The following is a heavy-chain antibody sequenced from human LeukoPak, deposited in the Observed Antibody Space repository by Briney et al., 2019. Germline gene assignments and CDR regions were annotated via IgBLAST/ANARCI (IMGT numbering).Heavy chain of an antibody. CDR2: ISSSSSYI. Sequence: VGSLRLSCAASGFTFSTYSMNWVRQAPGKGLEWVSSISSSSSYIYHADSVKGRLTISRDNAKNSLYLQMNSLRAEDTAVYYCAREDQEGFDYWGQGTLVTVSS. CDR3: AREDQEGFDY. D-gene: IGHD2-2*01. CDR1: GFTFSTYS. V-gene: IGHV3-21*01. J-gene: IGHJ4*02.